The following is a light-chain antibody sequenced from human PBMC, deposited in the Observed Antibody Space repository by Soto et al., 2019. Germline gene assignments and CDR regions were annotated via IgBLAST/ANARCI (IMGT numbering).Light chain of an antibody. Sequence: DIQMTQSPSTLSASVGDRVTITCRASQSISSWLAWYQQKPGKAPKLLIYKASSLESGVPSSFSGSGSGTELTLTISSLQPDDFATYYCQQYNSYSTFGQGTKVEIE. CDR1: QSISSW. CDR2: KAS. V-gene: IGKV1-5*03. J-gene: IGKJ1*01. CDR3: QQYNSYST.